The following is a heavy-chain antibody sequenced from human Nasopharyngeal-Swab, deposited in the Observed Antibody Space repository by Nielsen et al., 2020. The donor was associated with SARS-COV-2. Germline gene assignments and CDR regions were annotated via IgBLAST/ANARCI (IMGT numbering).Heavy chain of an antibody. CDR2: IWYDGSNK. V-gene: IGHV3-33*01. CDR1: GFTFSSYG. CDR3: ARDDSSGYYSFFDY. Sequence: GESLKISRAASGFTFSSYGMHWVRQAPGKGLEWVAVIWYDGSNKYYADSVKGRFTISRDNSKNTLYLQMNSLRAEDTAVYYCARDDSSGYYSFFDYWGQGTLVTVSS. J-gene: IGHJ4*02. D-gene: IGHD3-22*01.